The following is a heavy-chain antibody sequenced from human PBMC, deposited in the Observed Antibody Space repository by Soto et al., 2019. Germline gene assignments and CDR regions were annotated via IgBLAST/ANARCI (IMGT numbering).Heavy chain of an antibody. CDR3: AKAGDYHGSESYFPLDY. Sequence: EVQLLESGGVLVQPGGSLRLSCAASGFTFSTYAMTWFRQAPGKGLEWVSSISGSGGRTYYADSVKGRFTISRDNSKNTLYLQTNSLRAEDTAVYYCAKAGDYHGSESYFPLDYWGQGTLVPLSS. CDR2: ISGSGGRT. D-gene: IGHD3-10*01. V-gene: IGHV3-23*01. CDR1: GFTFSTYA. J-gene: IGHJ4*02.